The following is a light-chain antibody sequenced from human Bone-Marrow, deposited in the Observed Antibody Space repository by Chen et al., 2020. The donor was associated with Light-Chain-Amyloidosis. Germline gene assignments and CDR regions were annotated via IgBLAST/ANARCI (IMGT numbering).Light chain of an antibody. V-gene: IGLV3-21*02. Sequence: SSVLTQPSSASVAPGQPATIAAGGNNIGSTSVHWYQQTPGQAPLLVVYDDSDRPSGIPERLSGSNAGNTATLTISRVGAGDEADYYCQVWDRSSDRPVFGGGTKLTVL. J-gene: IGLJ3*02. CDR3: QVWDRSSDRPV. CDR1: NIGSTS. CDR2: DDS.